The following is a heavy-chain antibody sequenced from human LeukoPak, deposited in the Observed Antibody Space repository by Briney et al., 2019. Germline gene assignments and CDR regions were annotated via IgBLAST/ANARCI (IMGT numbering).Heavy chain of an antibody. CDR3: ARDSSGWSHGGYYFDS. D-gene: IGHD6-19*01. CDR1: GFIFRSYS. J-gene: IGHJ4*02. V-gene: IGHV3-21*01. CDR2: ISGSSSYI. Sequence: GGSLRLSCAASGFIFRSYSMNWVRQAPGKGLEWVSSISGSSSYIYYADSMKGRFTISRDNAKNSLYLQMNGLRVEDTAVYYCARDSSGWSHGGYYFDSWGQGTLVTVSS.